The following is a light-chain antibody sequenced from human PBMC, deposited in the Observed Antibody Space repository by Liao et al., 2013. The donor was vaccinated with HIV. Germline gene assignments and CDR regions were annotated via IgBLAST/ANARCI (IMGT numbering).Light chain of an antibody. CDR2: RNT. Sequence: SYEVTQPHAVSVSPGQTASITCSGDKLGNKYVCWYQQKPGQSPLPVIYRNTRRPSGISDRFSASKSGNTATLTISETQPLDEADYYCQTWDSSAYWVFGGGTKLTVL. V-gene: IGLV3-1*01. CDR1: KLGNKY. J-gene: IGLJ3*02. CDR3: QTWDSSAYWV.